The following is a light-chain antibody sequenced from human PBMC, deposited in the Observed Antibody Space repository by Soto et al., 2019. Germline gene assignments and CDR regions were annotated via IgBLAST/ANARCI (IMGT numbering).Light chain of an antibody. CDR1: SSDVGGYNY. CDR2: EVS. J-gene: IGLJ1*01. CDR3: SSYTSSSLCV. Sequence: QSALTQPASVSGSPGQSITISCTGTSSDVGGYNYVSWYQQHPGKAPKLMIYEVSNRPSGVSNRFSGSKSGNTASLTISGLQAEDEADYYCSSYTSSSLCVFGTGTKVNV. V-gene: IGLV2-14*01.